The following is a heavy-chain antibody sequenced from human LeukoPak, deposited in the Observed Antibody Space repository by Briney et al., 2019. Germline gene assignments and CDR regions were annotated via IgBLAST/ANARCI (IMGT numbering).Heavy chain of an antibody. D-gene: IGHD3-9*01. V-gene: IGHV4-59*11. CDR1: GGSISSHY. CDR2: IYYSGST. CDR3: ARNPIDDILTGYWFDY. Sequence: PSETLPLTCTVSGGSISSHYWSWIRQPPGKGLEWIGYIYYSGSTNYNPSLKSRVTISVDTSKNQFSLKLSSVTAADTAVYYCARNPIDDILTGYWFDYWGQGTLVTVSS. J-gene: IGHJ4*02.